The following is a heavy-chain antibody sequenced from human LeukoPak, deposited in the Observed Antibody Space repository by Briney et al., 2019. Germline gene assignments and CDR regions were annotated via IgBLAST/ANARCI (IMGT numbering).Heavy chain of an antibody. V-gene: IGHV3-23*01. CDR3: AKGGGYNSDCFDP. CDR1: GFTFSSHG. CDR2: ISASGGST. Sequence: PGGSLRLSCVASGFTFSSHGMRCVRQAPGKGLEWVSAISASGGSTNYADSVKGRYTISRDNSKNTLYLQINSLRAEDTALYYCAKGGGYNSDCFDPWGQGTLVTVSS. J-gene: IGHJ5*02. D-gene: IGHD5-24*01.